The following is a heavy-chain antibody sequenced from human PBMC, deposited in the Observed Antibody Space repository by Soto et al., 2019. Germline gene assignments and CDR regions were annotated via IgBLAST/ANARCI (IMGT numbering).Heavy chain of an antibody. CDR1: GFTFGSYA. Sequence: GGSLRLSCSASGFTFGSYAMHWVRQAPGKGLEYVSAICSSGYNTYYPDSVKGRFTISRDNSKNTLYLQMSSLRFEDTAVYYCSRHMSPNIAVAGSWGQGTQVTVSS. J-gene: IGHJ4*02. D-gene: IGHD6-19*01. CDR2: ICSSGYNT. V-gene: IGHV3-64D*08. CDR3: SRHMSPNIAVAGS.